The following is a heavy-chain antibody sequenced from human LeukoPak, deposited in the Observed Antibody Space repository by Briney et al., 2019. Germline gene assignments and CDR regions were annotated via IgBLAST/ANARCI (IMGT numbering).Heavy chain of an antibody. J-gene: IGHJ4*02. CDR3: ARDLDY. CDR2: IYYSGST. Sequence: SETLSLTCTVSGGSISSYYWSWIRQPPGRGLEWIGYIYYSGSTNYNPSLKSRVTISVDTSKNQFSLKLSSVTAADTAVYYCARDLDYWGQGTLVTVSS. CDR1: GGSISSYY. V-gene: IGHV4-59*01.